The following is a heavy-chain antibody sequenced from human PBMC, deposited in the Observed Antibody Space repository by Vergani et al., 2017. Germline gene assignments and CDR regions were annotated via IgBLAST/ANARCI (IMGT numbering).Heavy chain of an antibody. J-gene: IGHJ5*02. Sequence: QVQLQESGPGLVKPSETLSLTCTVSGGSISSYYWSWIRQPPGKGLEWIGYIYYSGSTNYNPALKSRVTVAVDTSKYQFCLKLSAVTAADTAVYYCARDPVGAAAWFDPWGRGTLVTVSS. CDR2: IYYSGST. D-gene: IGHD6-25*01. V-gene: IGHV4-59*01. CDR1: GGSISSYY. CDR3: ARDPVGAAAWFDP.